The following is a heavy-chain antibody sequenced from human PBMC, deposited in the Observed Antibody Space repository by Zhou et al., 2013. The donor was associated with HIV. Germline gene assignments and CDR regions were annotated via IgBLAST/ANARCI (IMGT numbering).Heavy chain of an antibody. CDR2: IIPILGIA. Sequence: QVQLVQSGAEVKKPGSSVKVSCKASGGTFSSYAISWVRQAPGQGLEWMGRIIPILGIANYAQKFQGRVTITADKSTSTAYMELSSLRSEDTAVYYCARPTTFGGHMDVWGKGTTVTVSS. V-gene: IGHV1-69*04. CDR3: ARPTTFGGHMDV. J-gene: IGHJ6*03. D-gene: IGHD3-16*01. CDR1: GGTFSSYA.